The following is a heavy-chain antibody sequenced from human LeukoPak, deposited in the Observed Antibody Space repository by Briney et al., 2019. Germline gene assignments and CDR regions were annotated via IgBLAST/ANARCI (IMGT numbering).Heavy chain of an antibody. CDR1: GGSISDYY. D-gene: IGHD3-22*01. J-gene: IGHJ4*02. CDR3: ARGTYYYDSSLDY. Sequence: LSLTCTVSGGSISDYYMSWIRQAPGKGLEWISYINSGGSTIYYADSVKGRFTISRDNAKNSLYLQMNSLRAEDTAVYYCARGTYYYDSSLDYWGQGTLVTVSS. CDR2: INSGGSTI. V-gene: IGHV3-11*04.